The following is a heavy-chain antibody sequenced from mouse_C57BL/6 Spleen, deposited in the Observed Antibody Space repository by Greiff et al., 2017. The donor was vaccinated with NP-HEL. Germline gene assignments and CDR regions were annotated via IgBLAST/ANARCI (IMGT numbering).Heavy chain of an antibody. J-gene: IGHJ4*01. Sequence: QVQLQQSGAELVRPGASVTLSCKASGYTFTDYEMHWVKQTPVHGLEWIGAIDPETGGTAYNQKFKGKAILTADKSSSTAYMELRSLTSEDSAVYYCTRFRDCDQMGYWGQGTSVTVSS. V-gene: IGHV1-15*01. CDR3: TRFRDCDQMGY. CDR1: GYTFTDYE. CDR2: IDPETGGT.